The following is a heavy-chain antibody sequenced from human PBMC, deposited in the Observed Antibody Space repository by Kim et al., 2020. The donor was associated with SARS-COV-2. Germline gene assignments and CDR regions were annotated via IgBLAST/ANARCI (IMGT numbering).Heavy chain of an antibody. V-gene: IGHV3-15*01. CDR3: TTDLGAIFSLNPDY. D-gene: IGHD3-9*01. J-gene: IGHJ4*02. CDR2: IKSKTDGGTT. CDR1: GFTFSNAW. Sequence: GGSLRLSCAASGFTFSNAWMSWVRQAPGKGLEWVGRIKSKTDGGTTDYAAPVKGRFTISRDDSKNTLYLQMNSLKTEDTAVYYCTTDLGAIFSLNPDYWGQGTLVTVSS.